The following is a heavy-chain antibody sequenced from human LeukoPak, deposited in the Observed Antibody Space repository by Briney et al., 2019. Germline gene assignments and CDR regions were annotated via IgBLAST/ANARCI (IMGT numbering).Heavy chain of an antibody. J-gene: IGHJ4*02. V-gene: IGHV3-30*04. CDR1: GFTFSSYA. D-gene: IGHD3-22*01. CDR3: ASGYYYDSSGYFWV. Sequence: GGSLRLSCAASGFTFSSYAMHWVRQAPGKGLEWVAVISYDGSNKYYADSVKGRFTIPRDNSKNTLYLQMNSLRAEDTAVYYCASGYYYDSSGYFWVWGQGTLVTVSS. CDR2: ISYDGSNK.